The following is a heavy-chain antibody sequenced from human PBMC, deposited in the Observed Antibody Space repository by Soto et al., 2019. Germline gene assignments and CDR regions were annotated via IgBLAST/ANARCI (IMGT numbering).Heavy chain of an antibody. J-gene: IGHJ6*02. CDR3: ARHARYCSSTSCYGSYYYGMDV. V-gene: IGHV4-39*01. CDR1: GGSISSSSYY. Sequence: QLQLQESGPGLVKPSETLSLTCTVSGGSISSSSYYWGWIRQPPGKGLEWIGSIYYSGSTYYNPSLXSXXTIAVDTSKXQXSXKXXSVTAADTAVYYCARHARYCSSTSCYGSYYYGMDVWGQGTTVTVSS. CDR2: IYYSGST. D-gene: IGHD2-2*01.